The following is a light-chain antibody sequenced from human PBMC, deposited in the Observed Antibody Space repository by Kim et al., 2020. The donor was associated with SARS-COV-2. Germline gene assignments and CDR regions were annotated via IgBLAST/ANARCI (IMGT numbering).Light chain of an antibody. CDR2: AAS. J-gene: IGKJ5*01. V-gene: IGKV1-33*01. CDR1: QDISNY. Sequence: ASVGERVAITCQASQDISNYLNWYQQKPGRAPKLLIYAASNLETGVPSRFSGSGSGTDFTFTISSLQPEDIATYYCQQYDSLPITFGQGTRLEIK. CDR3: QQYDSLPIT.